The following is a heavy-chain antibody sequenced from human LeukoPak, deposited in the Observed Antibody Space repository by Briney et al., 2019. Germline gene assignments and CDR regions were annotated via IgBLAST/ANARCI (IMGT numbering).Heavy chain of an antibody. D-gene: IGHD6-6*01. CDR2: ISSSGSTI. V-gene: IGHV3-11*01. J-gene: IGHJ4*02. CDR1: GFTFSDYY. Sequence: PGGSLRLSCAASGFTFSDYYMSWIRQAPGKGLEWVSYISSSGSTIYYAGSVKGRFTISRDNAKNSLYLQMNSLRAEDTAVYYCARDSFIAARGLFYWGQGTLVTVSS. CDR3: ARDSFIAARGLFY.